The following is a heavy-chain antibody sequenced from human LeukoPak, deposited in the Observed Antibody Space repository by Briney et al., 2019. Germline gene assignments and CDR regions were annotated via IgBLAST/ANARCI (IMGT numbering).Heavy chain of an antibody. D-gene: IGHD3-10*01. CDR2: INHSGST. Sequence: SETLSLTCAVYGGSFSGYYWSWIRQPPGKGLEWIGEINHSGSTNYNPSLKSRVTISVDTSKNQFSLKLSSVTAADTAVYYCARSGGKTENGLTCYYGSGSSTNWFDPWGQGTLVTVSS. V-gene: IGHV4-34*01. J-gene: IGHJ5*02. CDR1: GGSFSGYY. CDR3: ARSGGKTENGLTCYYGSGSSTNWFDP.